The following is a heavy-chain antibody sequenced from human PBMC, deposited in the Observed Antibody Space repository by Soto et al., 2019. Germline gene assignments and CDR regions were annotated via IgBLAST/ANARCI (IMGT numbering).Heavy chain of an antibody. Sequence: QVQLQESGPGLVKPSQTLSLTCTVSGGSISNDNYYWSWIRQPPGKGLEWIAYIYYSGSTYYNPSLKSRLTIAVDPSTNQFSLKLSSVTAADTAVYYCARTTSPAPFYDASADYERWGQGTLVAVSS. CDR2: IYYSGST. CDR1: GGSISNDNYY. CDR3: ARTTSPAPFYDASADYER. D-gene: IGHD3-22*01. V-gene: IGHV4-30-4*01. J-gene: IGHJ4*02.